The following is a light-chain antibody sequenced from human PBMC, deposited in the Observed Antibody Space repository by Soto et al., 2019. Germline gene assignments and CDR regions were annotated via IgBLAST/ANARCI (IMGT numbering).Light chain of an antibody. V-gene: IGKV3-15*01. CDR1: QSLTTN. CDR3: QQRYRWPPIT. Sequence: EVVRTQSPGTLSVSPGGRATLSCRASQSLTTNLAWYQKKPGQAPRLLIHDASTRATGIPARFSGSGSGTDFTLTISSLEPADFAVYYCQQRYRWPPITFGQGTQLEIK. CDR2: DAS. J-gene: IGKJ5*01.